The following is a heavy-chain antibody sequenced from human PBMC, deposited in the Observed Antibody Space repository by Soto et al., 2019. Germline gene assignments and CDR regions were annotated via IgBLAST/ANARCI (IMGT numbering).Heavy chain of an antibody. CDR1: GGTFSSYA. CDR3: ASSYDFWSGSSGY. V-gene: IGHV1-69*06. D-gene: IGHD3-3*01. J-gene: IGHJ4*02. Sequence: ASVKVSCKASGGTFSSYAISWVRQAPGQGLEWMGGIIPIFGTANYAQKFQGRVTITADKSTSTAYMELSSLRSEDTAVYHCASSYDFWSGSSGYWGQGTXVTVSS. CDR2: IIPIFGTA.